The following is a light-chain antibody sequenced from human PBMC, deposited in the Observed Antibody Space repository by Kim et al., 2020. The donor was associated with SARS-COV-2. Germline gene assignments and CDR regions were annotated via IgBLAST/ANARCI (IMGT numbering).Light chain of an antibody. V-gene: IGKV3-20*01. Sequence: GERAPLPFRARQSESSSYVVWYHQKPGRDRSRLIYGAASSATGSAYSLSGGGSGTDFTLTISRLEPEAVGVYYCQQYGSTPPSTFGQGTRLEIK. CDR2: GAA. CDR1: QSESSSY. J-gene: IGKJ5*01. CDR3: QQYGSTPPST.